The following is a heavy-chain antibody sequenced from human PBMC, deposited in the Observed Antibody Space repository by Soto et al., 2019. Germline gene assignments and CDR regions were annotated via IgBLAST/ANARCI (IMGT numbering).Heavy chain of an antibody. CDR1: GFTFSSYA. CDR3: AKDWPDYYDFWSGYHNGMEV. Sequence: GWSLRLSCAASGFTFSSYAMSWVRQAPGKGLEWVSAISGSGGSTYYADSVKGRFTISRDNSKNTLYLQMNSLRAEDTAVYYCAKDWPDYYDFWSGYHNGMEVWGEGTKVTVSS. V-gene: IGHV3-23*01. D-gene: IGHD3-3*01. J-gene: IGHJ6*04. CDR2: ISGSGGST.